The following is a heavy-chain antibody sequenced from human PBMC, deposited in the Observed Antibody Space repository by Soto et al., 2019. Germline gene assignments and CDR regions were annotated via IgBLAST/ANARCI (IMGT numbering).Heavy chain of an antibody. CDR3: ARAGLKSDYGTDWFGMDV. Sequence: VTLRESGPELVKPTETLTLTCTVSGFALNNVKMGVSWIRQTPGKAPEWLAHIFSNEEKFYTPSLKTRLHISRDSSRGQVVLSMTNMDPVDTVTYFCARAGLKSDYGTDWFGMDVWGPGATVTVSS. CDR2: IFSNEEK. J-gene: IGHJ6*02. CDR1: GFALNNVKMG. D-gene: IGHD3-9*01. V-gene: IGHV2-26*01.